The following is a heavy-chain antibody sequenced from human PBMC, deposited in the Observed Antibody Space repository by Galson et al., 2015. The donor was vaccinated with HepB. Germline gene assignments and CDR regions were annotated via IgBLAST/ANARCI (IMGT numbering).Heavy chain of an antibody. D-gene: IGHD3-9*01. J-gene: IGHJ4*02. CDR1: GGSISSGDYY. CDR3: ARVDYDILTGYVLFDY. V-gene: IGHV4-30-4*01. Sequence: TLSLTCTVSGGSISSGDYYWSWIRQPPGEGLEWIGYIYYSGSTYYNPSLKSRVTISVDTSKNQFSLKLSSVTAADTAVYYCARVDYDILTGYVLFDYWGQGTLVTVSS. CDR2: IYYSGST.